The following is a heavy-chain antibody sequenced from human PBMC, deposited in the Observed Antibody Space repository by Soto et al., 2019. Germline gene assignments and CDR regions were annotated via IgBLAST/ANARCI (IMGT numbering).Heavy chain of an antibody. CDR1: GFTFSSYW. J-gene: IGHJ6*02. Sequence: EVQLVESGGGLVQPGGSLRLSCAASGFTFSSYWMNWVRQAPGKGLVWVSRINNDGSSTNYADSVKGRFTISRDNAKNPLYLQMNSLRAEDTAVYYCARQWGGMDVWGQGTTVTVSS. D-gene: IGHD3-16*01. CDR2: INNDGSST. V-gene: IGHV3-74*01. CDR3: ARQWGGMDV.